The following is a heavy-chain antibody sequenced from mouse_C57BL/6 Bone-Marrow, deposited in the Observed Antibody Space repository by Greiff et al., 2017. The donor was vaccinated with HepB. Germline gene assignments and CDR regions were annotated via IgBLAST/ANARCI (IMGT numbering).Heavy chain of an antibody. CDR2: IYPGNSDT. V-gene: IGHV1-5*01. J-gene: IGHJ2*01. CDR1: GYTFTSYW. D-gene: IGHD3-2*02. CDR3: TGSSGYGYFDY. Sequence: EVQLQQSGTVLARPGASVKMSCKTSGYTFTSYWMHWVKQRPGQGLEWIGAIYPGNSDTSYNQKFKGKAKLTAVTSASTAYMELSSLTNEDSAVYYCTGSSGYGYFDYWGQGTTLTVSS.